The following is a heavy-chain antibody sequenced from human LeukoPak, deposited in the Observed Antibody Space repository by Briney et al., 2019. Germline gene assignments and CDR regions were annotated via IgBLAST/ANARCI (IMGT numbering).Heavy chain of an antibody. J-gene: IGHJ4*02. CDR2: INYSGST. D-gene: IGHD5-24*01. Sequence: SETLSLTCAVYGGSFSGYSWSWIRQSPGKGLEWIGEINYSGSTNSNPSLKSRVTISVDTSKNQFSLKLTSVTAADTAVYYCARLDGQNYSPDYWGQGTLVTVSS. V-gene: IGHV4-34*01. CDR3: ARLDGQNYSPDY. CDR1: GGSFSGYS.